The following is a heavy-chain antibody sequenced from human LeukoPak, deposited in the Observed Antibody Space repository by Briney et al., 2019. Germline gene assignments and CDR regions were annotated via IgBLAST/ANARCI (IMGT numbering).Heavy chain of an antibody. CDR2: INHSGST. J-gene: IGHJ4*02. Sequence: SETLSLTCAVYGGSFSGYYWSWIRQPPGKGLEWIEEINHSGSTNYNPSLKSRVTISVDTSKNQFSLKLSSVTAADTAVYYCARGGDCSGGSCSKYYFDYWGQGTLVTVSS. CDR3: ARGGDCSGGSCSKYYFDY. D-gene: IGHD2-15*01. CDR1: GGSFSGYY. V-gene: IGHV4-34*01.